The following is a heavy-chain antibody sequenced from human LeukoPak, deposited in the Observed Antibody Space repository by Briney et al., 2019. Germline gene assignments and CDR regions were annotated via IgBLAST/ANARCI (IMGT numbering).Heavy chain of an antibody. J-gene: IGHJ5*02. CDR1: GYDFTTYW. Sequence: GESLKISCKNSGYDFTTYWIAWVRQMPGKGLEWVGMIYVGDSETRYSPSFQGQVTISADKSISTAYLQWSSLRASDTAMYYCARLRDGSNWFDPWGQGTLVTVSS. D-gene: IGHD5-24*01. V-gene: IGHV5-51*01. CDR3: ARLRDGSNWFDP. CDR2: IYVGDSET.